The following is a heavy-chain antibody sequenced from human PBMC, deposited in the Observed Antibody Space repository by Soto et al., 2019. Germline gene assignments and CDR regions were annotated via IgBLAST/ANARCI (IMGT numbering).Heavy chain of an antibody. CDR3: ASYSSSWYENYYYYGMDV. J-gene: IGHJ6*02. D-gene: IGHD6-13*01. CDR1: GGSISSSSYY. CDR2: IYYSGST. V-gene: IGHV4-39*01. Sequence: SETLSLTCTVSGGSISSSSYYWGWIRQPPGKGLEWIGSIYYSGSTYYNPSLKSRVTISVDTSKNQFSLKLSPVTAADTAVYYCASYSSSWYENYYYYGMDVWGQGTTVTVSS.